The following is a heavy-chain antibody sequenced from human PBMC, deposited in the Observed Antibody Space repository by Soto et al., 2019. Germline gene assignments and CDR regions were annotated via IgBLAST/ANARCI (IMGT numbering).Heavy chain of an antibody. CDR3: ARGNPFNYAGFDV. Sequence: QAHLEQSGAEVKRPGASVKVSCKASGYTFSDFDINWLRQASGQGPESMGWMNAKSGDTFFAQRFQGKFNMTWDTSLSTAYMEVGSLTSDDTAIYFCARGNPFNYAGFDVWGQGTTVAVSS. D-gene: IGHD3-16*01. J-gene: IGHJ6*02. CDR1: GYTFSDFD. V-gene: IGHV1-8*01. CDR2: MNAKSGDT.